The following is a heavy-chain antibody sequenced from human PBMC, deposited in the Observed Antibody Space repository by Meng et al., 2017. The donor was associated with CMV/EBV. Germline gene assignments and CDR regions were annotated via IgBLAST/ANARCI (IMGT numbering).Heavy chain of an antibody. Sequence: LSLTCAASGFTFSRYAMHWVRQAPGKGLEWVAVISYDGSNKYYADSVKGRFTISRDNSKNTLYLQMNSLRAEDTAVYYCARDFKYAGDYYYGMDVWGQGTTVTVSS. CDR2: ISYDGSNK. D-gene: IGHD2-8*01. CDR1: GFTFSRYA. CDR3: ARDFKYAGDYYYGMDV. J-gene: IGHJ6*02. V-gene: IGHV3-30-3*01.